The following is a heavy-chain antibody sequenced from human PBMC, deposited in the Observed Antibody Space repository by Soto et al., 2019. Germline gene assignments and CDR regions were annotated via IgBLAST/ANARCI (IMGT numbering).Heavy chain of an antibody. CDR3: GRDIDDGSGSMDY. D-gene: IGHD3-10*01. J-gene: IGHJ4*02. CDR1: GFTFSSYS. CDR2: ISSSSSYI. Sequence: GGSLRVSCAASGFTFSSYSMNWVRQAPGKGLEWVSSISSSSSYIYYADSVKGRFTISRDNAKNSLYLQMNSLRAEDTAVYYYGRDIDDGSGSMDYWGQGTLVTV. V-gene: IGHV3-21*01.